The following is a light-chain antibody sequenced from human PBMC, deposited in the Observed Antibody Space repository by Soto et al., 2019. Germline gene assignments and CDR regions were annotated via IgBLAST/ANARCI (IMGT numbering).Light chain of an antibody. Sequence: DIQMTQSPSSLSASVGDRVSITCRASQDIRSYLNWYQQKPGKAPDLLISATFNLQIGVPPRFSASGYGTDFTLTISSLQPEDFATYYCQQGYSSQWTSGQGTKVEIK. CDR2: ATF. J-gene: IGKJ1*01. CDR3: QQGYSSQWT. V-gene: IGKV1-39*01. CDR1: QDIRSY.